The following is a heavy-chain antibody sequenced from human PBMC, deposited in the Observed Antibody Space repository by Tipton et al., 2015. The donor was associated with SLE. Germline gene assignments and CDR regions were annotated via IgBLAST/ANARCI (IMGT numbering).Heavy chain of an antibody. J-gene: IGHJ4*02. Sequence: TLSLTCSVSGASLITNSWNWVRQPPGKALEWIGNIHYSGNTSYNPSLKSRVTISVDTSKNQFSLKLNSVTAADTAIYYCARVIRSGGYSDYWGQGTLVTVSS. CDR3: ARVIRSGGYSDY. D-gene: IGHD2-2*03. V-gene: IGHV4-59*01. CDR1: GASLITNS. CDR2: IHYSGNT.